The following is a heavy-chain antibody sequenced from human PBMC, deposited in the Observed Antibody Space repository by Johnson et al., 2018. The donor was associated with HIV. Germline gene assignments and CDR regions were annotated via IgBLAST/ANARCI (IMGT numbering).Heavy chain of an antibody. Sequence: QMLLVESGGGVVQPGRSLRLSCAASGFTFSSYGMHWVRQAPGKGLEWVAVISHDGSHKYYADSVKGRFTISSDNSKNTLYLQINSLRAEDTAVYYCARALEGDAFDIWGQWTMVTVSS. CDR1: GFTFSSYG. V-gene: IGHV3-30*03. CDR2: ISHDGSHK. CDR3: ARALEGDAFDI. D-gene: IGHD5-24*01. J-gene: IGHJ3*02.